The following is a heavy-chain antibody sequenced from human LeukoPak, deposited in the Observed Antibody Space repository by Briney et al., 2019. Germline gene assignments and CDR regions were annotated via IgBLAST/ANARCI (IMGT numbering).Heavy chain of an antibody. Sequence: TGGSLRLSCAASGFTFSSYSMNWVRQAPGKGLEWVSSISSSSSYIYYADSVKGRFTISRDNAKNSLYLQMNSLRAEDTAVYYCASGSWSPMGVYWGQGTLVTVSS. CDR3: ASGSWSPMGVY. CDR2: ISSSSSYI. J-gene: IGHJ4*02. CDR1: GFTFSSYS. V-gene: IGHV3-21*01. D-gene: IGHD6-13*01.